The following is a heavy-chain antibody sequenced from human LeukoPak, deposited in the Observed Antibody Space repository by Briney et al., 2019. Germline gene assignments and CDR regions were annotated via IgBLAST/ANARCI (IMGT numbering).Heavy chain of an antibody. Sequence: ASETLSLTCTVSGGSISSGGYYWSWIRQHPGRGLEWIGYNYYSGSTYYNPSLKSRVTISVDTSKNQFSLKLSSVTAADTAVYYCARDRDIVVVPATIKVRDYGMAVWGQETTVTVSS. CDR2: NYYSGST. D-gene: IGHD2-2*01. V-gene: IGHV4-31*03. J-gene: IGHJ6*02. CDR3: ARDRDIVVVPATIKVRDYGMAV. CDR1: GGSISSGGYY.